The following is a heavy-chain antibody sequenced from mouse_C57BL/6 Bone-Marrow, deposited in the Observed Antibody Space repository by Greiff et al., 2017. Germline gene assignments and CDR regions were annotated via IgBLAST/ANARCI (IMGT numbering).Heavy chain of an antibody. V-gene: IGHV14-4*01. Sequence: EVQLQQSGAELVRPGASVKLSCTASGFNIKDDYMHWVKQRPEQGLEWIGWIDPENGDTEYASKFQGKATITADTSSNTAYLQLSSLTSEATAVYYCTTIIWGYWGQGTTLTVSS. D-gene: IGHD4-1*01. CDR2: IDPENGDT. CDR3: TTIIWGY. CDR1: GFNIKDDY. J-gene: IGHJ2*01.